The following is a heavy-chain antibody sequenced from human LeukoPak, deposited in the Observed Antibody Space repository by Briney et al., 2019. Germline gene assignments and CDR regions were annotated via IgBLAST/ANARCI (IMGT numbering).Heavy chain of an antibody. CDR1: GDSVSSNSAA. J-gene: IGHJ6*03. CDR2: TYYRSKWYN. CDR3: ARGPQLVGYYYIDV. D-gene: IGHD1-1*01. Sequence: SRTLSLNCAISGDSVSSNSAAWNWIRQSPSRGLEWLGRTYYRSKWYNDYAVSVKSRITINPDTSKNKSSLQLNCVTPEDTAVYYCARGPQLVGYYYIDVWDKGTTVTVSS. V-gene: IGHV6-1*01.